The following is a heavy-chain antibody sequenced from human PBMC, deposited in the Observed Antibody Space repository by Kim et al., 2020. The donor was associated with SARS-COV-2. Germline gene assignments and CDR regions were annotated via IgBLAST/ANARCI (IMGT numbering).Heavy chain of an antibody. CDR1: GGTFSSYA. CDR2: IIPIFGTA. J-gene: IGHJ6*02. V-gene: IGHV1-69*13. D-gene: IGHD3-22*01. Sequence: SVKVSCKASGGTFSSYAISWVRQAPGQGLEWMGGIIPIFGTANYAQKFQGRVTITADESTSTAYMELSSLRSEDTAVYYCARDPWRSGYYSNYYYYGMDVWGQGTTVTVSS. CDR3: ARDPWRSGYYSNYYYYGMDV.